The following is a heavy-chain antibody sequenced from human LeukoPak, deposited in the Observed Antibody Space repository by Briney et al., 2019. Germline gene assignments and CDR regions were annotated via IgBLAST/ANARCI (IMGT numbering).Heavy chain of an antibody. D-gene: IGHD3-16*01. V-gene: IGHV4-61*08. CDR1: GGSISSGGYY. J-gene: IGHJ1*01. CDR3: ASGPVGGIAEYFQH. Sequence: SETLSLTCTVSGGSISSGGYYWSWIRQPPGKGLEWIGYIYYSGSTNYNPSLKSRVTISVDTSKNQFSLKLSSVTAADTAVYYCASGPVGGIAEYFQHWGQGTLVTVSS. CDR2: IYYSGST.